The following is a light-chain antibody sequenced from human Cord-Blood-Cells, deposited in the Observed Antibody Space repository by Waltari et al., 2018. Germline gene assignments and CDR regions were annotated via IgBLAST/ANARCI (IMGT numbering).Light chain of an antibody. V-gene: IGLV3-21*04. CDR1: NIGSKS. CDR3: QVWDSSSDHWV. Sequence: SYVLTQPPSVSVAPGTPARITCGGTNIGSKSVHWYQQKPGQAPVLVIYYDSDRPSGIPERFSGSNSGNTATLTISRVEAGDEADYYCQVWDSSSDHWVFGGGTKLTVL. J-gene: IGLJ3*02. CDR2: YDS.